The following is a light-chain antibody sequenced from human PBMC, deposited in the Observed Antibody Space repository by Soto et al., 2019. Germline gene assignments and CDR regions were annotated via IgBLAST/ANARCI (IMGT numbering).Light chain of an antibody. V-gene: IGLV1-44*01. J-gene: IGLJ1*01. Sequence: QSVLTHPPSESGTPGQRVTISCSGSNSNIGSNTVNWYQQLPGTAPKLLIYSNNQRPSGVPDRFSGSKSGTSASLAISGLQSEDEADYYCAAWDDSLNGYVFGTGTKVTVL. CDR3: AAWDDSLNGYV. CDR2: SNN. CDR1: NSNIGSNT.